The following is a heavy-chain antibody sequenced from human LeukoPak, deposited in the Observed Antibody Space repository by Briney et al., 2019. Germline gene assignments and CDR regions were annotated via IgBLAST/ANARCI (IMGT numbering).Heavy chain of an antibody. Sequence: PSETRSLTCADYGGSCNGVYWGWIRNTQEKGLEWIGESNHRGSTKYNPSLKSRVTVSVDTSKNQFSLKLSSVTAADTAVYYCARGSTIGLAHWGQGILDTVSS. V-gene: IGHV4-34*01. D-gene: IGHD5-24*01. CDR3: ARGSTIGLAH. CDR2: SNHRGST. J-gene: IGHJ5*02. CDR1: GGSCNGVY.